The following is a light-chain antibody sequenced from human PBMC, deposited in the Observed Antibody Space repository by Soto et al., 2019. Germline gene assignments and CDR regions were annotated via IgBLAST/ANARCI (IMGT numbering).Light chain of an antibody. CDR1: QTVSTN. CDR2: GAS. V-gene: IGKV3-15*01. CDR3: QQYNSWPPLT. Sequence: ETVMTQSPDTLSVSPGDRATLSCRASQTVSTNLAWYQQKPGQAPRLLIYGASTRATGVPDRFSGSGSRTEFTLTISSRQSEDFAVYYCQQYNSWPPLTYGQGTKVEIK. J-gene: IGKJ1*01.